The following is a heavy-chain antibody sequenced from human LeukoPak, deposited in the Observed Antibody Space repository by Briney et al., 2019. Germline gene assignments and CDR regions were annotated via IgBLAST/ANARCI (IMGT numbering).Heavy chain of an antibody. CDR1: GFTLSNFG. V-gene: IGHV3-30*18. CDR3: AKDADTATIIYWYFDL. Sequence: AGGSLRLSCTASGFTLSNFGMHWVRQAPGKGLEWVAVISDDGSNTFYADSVKGRFTISRDNSKNTLYLQLNSLRPEDTAVYYCAKDADTATIIYWYFDLWGHGTLVTVSS. J-gene: IGHJ2*01. D-gene: IGHD5-18*01. CDR2: ISDDGSNT.